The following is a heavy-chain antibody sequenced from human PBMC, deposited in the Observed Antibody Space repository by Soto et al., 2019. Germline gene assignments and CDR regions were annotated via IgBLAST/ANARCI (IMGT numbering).Heavy chain of an antibody. CDR2: INPNGGGT. D-gene: IGHD5-12*01. CDR1: GDSFNDYY. V-gene: IGHV1-2*02. Sequence: VQLVQSGAEVKKPGASVKVSCKTSGDSFNDYYIHWVRQAPGQGLEWMGWINPNGGGTKYAQKFQGRVTVTRDTSIRTVYMELSSLRSGDTAVYYCARESGGATATLDYYYFYIDVWGKGTTVTVSS. CDR3: ARESGGATATLDYYYFYIDV. J-gene: IGHJ6*03.